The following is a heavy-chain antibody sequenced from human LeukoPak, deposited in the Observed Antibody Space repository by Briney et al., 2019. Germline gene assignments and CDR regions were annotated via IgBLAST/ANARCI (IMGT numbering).Heavy chain of an antibody. J-gene: IGHJ4*02. CDR2: ISSFNVNT. D-gene: IGHD2-21*02. CDR3: ARGGSRVVTYGNFDY. V-gene: IGHV1-18*01. Sequence: ASVKVSCKASGYTFTSYGISWVRQAPGQGLEWMGWISSFNVNTNYAQKLQGRITMTIETSTSTAYMELRSLRSDDTAVYYCARGGSRVVTYGNFDYWGQGTLVTVSS. CDR1: GYTFTSYG.